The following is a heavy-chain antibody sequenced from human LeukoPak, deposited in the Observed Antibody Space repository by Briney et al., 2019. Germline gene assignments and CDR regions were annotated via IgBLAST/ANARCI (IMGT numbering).Heavy chain of an antibody. CDR2: MNPNSGNT. V-gene: IGHV1-8*01. J-gene: IGHJ3*02. Sequence: ASVKVSCKASGYTFTSYDINWVRQATGQGLEWMGWMNPNSGNTGYAQKFQGRVTMTRNTSISTAYMELSSLRSEDTAVYYCARSYYYGSGSYFTAFDIWGQGTMVTVSS. CDR3: ARSYYYGSGSYFTAFDI. D-gene: IGHD3-10*01. CDR1: GYTFTSYD.